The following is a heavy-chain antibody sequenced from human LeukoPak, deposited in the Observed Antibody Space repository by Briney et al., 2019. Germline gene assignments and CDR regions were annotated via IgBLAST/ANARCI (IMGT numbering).Heavy chain of an antibody. J-gene: IGHJ4*02. CDR1: GGSFSGYY. D-gene: IGHD5-24*01. V-gene: IGHV4-34*01. CDR2: INHSGGT. CDR3: ARESNSPLDY. Sequence: PSGTLSLTCAVYGGSFSGYYWSWIRQPPGKGLEWIGEINHSGGTNYNPSLKSRVTISVDTSKNQFSLKLSSVTAADTAVYYCARESNSPLDYWGQGTLVTVSS.